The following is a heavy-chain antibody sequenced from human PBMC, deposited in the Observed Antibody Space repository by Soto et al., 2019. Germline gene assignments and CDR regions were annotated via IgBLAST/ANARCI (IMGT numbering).Heavy chain of an antibody. CDR2: INHSGST. CDR1: GASFSGYY. J-gene: IGHJ6*02. CDR3: ARSLDV. V-gene: IGHV4-34*01. Sequence: QVQLQQWGAGLLKPSETLSLTCAVYGASFSGYYWSWIRQPPGKGLEWIGEINHSGSTNYNPSLKSRVTISVDESKSQFSLNMSSVTAADTAVYYCARSLDVWGQGTTVTVSS.